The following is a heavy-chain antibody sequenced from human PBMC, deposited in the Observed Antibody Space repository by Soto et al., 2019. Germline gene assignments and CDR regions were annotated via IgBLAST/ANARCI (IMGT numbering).Heavy chain of an antibody. V-gene: IGHV4-39*01. CDR2: IYYSGST. Sequence: SETLSLTCTVSGGSISSSSYYWGWIRQPPGKGLEWIGSIYYSGSTYYNPSLKSRVTISVDTSKNQFSLKLSSVTAADTAVYYCARHGSGLGYITGTTSGPNWFDPWGQGTLVTVSS. CDR1: GGSISSSSYY. CDR3: ARHGSGLGYITGTTSGPNWFDP. J-gene: IGHJ5*02. D-gene: IGHD1-20*01.